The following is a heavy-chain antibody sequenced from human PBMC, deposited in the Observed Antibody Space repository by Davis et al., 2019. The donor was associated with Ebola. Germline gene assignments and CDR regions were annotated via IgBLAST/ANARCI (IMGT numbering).Heavy chain of an antibody. CDR2: INAGNGNT. V-gene: IGHV1-18*01. CDR1: GYTFTSYG. Sequence: ASVKVSCMASGYTFTSYGISWVRQAPGQGLEWMGWINAGNGNTKYSQKFQGRVTITRDTSASTAYMELSRLRSDDTAVYYCARDRLGGMDVWGQGTTVTVSS. D-gene: IGHD2-21*01. CDR3: ARDRLGGMDV. J-gene: IGHJ6*02.